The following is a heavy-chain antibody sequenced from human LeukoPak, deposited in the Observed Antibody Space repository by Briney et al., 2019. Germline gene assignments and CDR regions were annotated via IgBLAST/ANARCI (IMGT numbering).Heavy chain of an antibody. CDR3: AGSLPVY. J-gene: IGHJ4*02. CDR2: INHSGST. CDR1: GGSFSGYY. V-gene: IGHV4-34*01. Sequence: SETLSLTCAVYGGSFSGYYWSWIRQPPGKGLEWIGEINHSGSTNYNPSLKSRVTISVDTSKNQFSLKLSSVTAADTAVYYCAGSLPVYWGQGTLVTVPS.